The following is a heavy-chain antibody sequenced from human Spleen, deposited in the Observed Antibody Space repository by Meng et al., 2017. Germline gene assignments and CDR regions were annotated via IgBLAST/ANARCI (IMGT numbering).Heavy chain of an antibody. CDR3: SGHVDY. CDR2: MKSNVDGGTV. CDR1: GFIFSNAW. J-gene: IGHJ4*01. V-gene: IGHV3-15*01. Sequence: EVQLVESGGGLVKPGGSLRLSCAGSGFIFSNAWMTWVRQAPGKGLEWIGRMKSNVDGGTVDYAAAVKGRFFISRDDSENTFYLQMNSLKTEDTAVYYCSGHVDYWGHGTPVTVSS.